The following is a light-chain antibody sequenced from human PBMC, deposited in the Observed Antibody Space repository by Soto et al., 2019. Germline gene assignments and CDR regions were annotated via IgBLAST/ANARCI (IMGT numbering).Light chain of an antibody. Sequence: QSVLTQPRSVSGPPGHSVTISCIGTGSDVGAYSYVSWFQQRPGKAPKLMIYDVSKRPSGVPDRFSGSKSGNTASLTISGLQAEEEADYYCCSFAGSYNLYVFGSGTKVTVL. CDR2: DVS. CDR1: GSDVGAYSY. V-gene: IGLV2-11*01. J-gene: IGLJ1*01. CDR3: CSFAGSYNLYV.